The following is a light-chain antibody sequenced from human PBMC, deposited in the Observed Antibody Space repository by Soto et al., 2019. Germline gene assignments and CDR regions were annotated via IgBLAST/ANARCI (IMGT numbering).Light chain of an antibody. J-gene: IGLJ3*02. CDR3: QSYDSSLSGWV. Sequence: QSVLTQPPSVSGAPGQRVTISCTGSSSSIGAVYDVHWYQQLPGTAPKLLIYGNSNRPSGVPDRFSGSKSGTSASLAITGLQAEDEADYYCQSYDSSLSGWVFGGGTKVTVL. CDR2: GNS. V-gene: IGLV1-40*01. CDR1: SSSIGAVYD.